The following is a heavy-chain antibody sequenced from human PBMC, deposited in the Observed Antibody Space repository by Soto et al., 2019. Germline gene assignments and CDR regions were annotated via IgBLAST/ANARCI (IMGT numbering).Heavy chain of an antibody. CDR2: IYYSGST. CDR1: GGSISSGDYY. Sequence: SETLSLTCTVSGGSISSGDYYWSWIRQPPGKGLEWIGSIYYSGSTYYNPSLKSRVTISVDTPKNQFSLKLSSVTAADTAVYYCAKNWNWGSLVHWGQGTLVTGSS. V-gene: IGHV4-30-4*01. D-gene: IGHD7-27*01. J-gene: IGHJ4*02. CDR3: AKNWNWGSLVH.